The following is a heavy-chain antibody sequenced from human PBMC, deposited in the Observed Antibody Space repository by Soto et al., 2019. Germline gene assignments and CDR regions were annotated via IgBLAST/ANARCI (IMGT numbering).Heavy chain of an antibody. CDR3: ARVPSSSGRAHFDY. Sequence: SCAASGFTFSSYAMSWVRQAPGKGLEWVSAIIGSGGSTYYADSVKGRFTISRDNSKNTLYLQMNSLRAEDTAVYYCARVPSSSGRAHFDYWGQGTLVTVSS. J-gene: IGHJ4*02. V-gene: IGHV3-23*01. D-gene: IGHD2-15*01. CDR2: IIGSGGST. CDR1: GFTFSSYA.